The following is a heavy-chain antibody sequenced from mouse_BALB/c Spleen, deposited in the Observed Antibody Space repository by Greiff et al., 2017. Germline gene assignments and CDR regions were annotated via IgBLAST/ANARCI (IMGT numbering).Heavy chain of an antibody. CDR3: ARLEGTYYAMDY. V-gene: IGHV1-9*01. D-gene: IGHD2-14*01. CDR1: GYTFSSYW. CDR2: ILPGSGST. J-gene: IGHJ4*01. Sequence: QVQLQQSGAELMKPGASVKISCKATGYTFSSYWIEWVKQRPGHGLEWIGEILPGSGSTNYNEKFKGKATFTADTSSNTAYMQLSSLTSEDSAVYYCARLEGTYYAMDYWGQGTSVTVSS.